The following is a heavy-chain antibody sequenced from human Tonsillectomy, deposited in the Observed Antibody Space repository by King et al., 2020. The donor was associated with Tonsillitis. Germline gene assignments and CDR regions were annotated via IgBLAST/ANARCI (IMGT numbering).Heavy chain of an antibody. D-gene: IGHD5-18*01. CDR2: INPNSGGT. Sequence: QLVQSGAEVKKPGASVKVSCKASGYTFTGYYMHWVRQAPGQGLEWLGWINPNSGGTNYAQKFQGRVTMTRDTSISTAYMELSRLRSDDTAVYYRARDVGGYSYGLFNYWGQGTLVTVSS. V-gene: IGHV1-2*02. CDR1: GYTFTGYY. CDR3: ARDVGGYSYGLFNY. J-gene: IGHJ4*02.